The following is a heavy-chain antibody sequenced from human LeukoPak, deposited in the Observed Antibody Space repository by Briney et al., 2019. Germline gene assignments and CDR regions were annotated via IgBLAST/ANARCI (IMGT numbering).Heavy chain of an antibody. CDR3: ARDKYSSGYLRYYYYYGMDV. CDR2: ISAYNGNT. J-gene: IGHJ6*02. CDR1: GYTFTSYY. V-gene: IGHV1-18*04. D-gene: IGHD3-22*01. Sequence: GASVKVSCKASGYTFTSYYMHWVRQAPGQGLEWMGWISAYNGNTNYAQKLQGRVTMTTDTSTSTAYMELRSLRSDDTAVYYCARDKYSSGYLRYYYYYGMDVWGQGTTVTVSS.